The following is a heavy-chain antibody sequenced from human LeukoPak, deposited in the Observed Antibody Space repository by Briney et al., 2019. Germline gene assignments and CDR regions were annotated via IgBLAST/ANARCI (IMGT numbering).Heavy chain of an antibody. V-gene: IGHV4-4*02. CDR2: IYHSGST. J-gene: IGHJ3*02. D-gene: IGHD4-23*01. CDR3: ARDKRLPFDYGGNPEAFDI. CDR1: GGSISSSNW. Sequence: SETLTLTCAVSGGSISSSNWWSWVRQPPGEGLEWIGEIYHSGSTNYNPSLKSRVTISVDKSKNQFSLKLSSVTAADTAVYYCARDKRLPFDYGGNPEAFDIWGQGTMVTVSS.